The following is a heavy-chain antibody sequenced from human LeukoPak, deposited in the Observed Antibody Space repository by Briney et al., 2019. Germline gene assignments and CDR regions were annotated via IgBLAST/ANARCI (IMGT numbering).Heavy chain of an antibody. CDR3: AKDRVGVVVPAATFDY. Sequence: GSLRLSCAASGFTFSSYGMHWVRQAPGKGLEWVAFIRYDGSNKYYADSVKGRFTISRDNSKNTLYLQMNSLRAEDTAVYYCAKDRVGVVVPAATFDYWGQGTLVTVSS. CDR1: GFTFSSYG. J-gene: IGHJ4*02. CDR2: IRYDGSNK. V-gene: IGHV3-30*02. D-gene: IGHD2-2*01.